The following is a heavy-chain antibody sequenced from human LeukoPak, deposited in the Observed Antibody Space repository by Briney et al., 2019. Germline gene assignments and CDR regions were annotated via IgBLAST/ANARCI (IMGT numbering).Heavy chain of an antibody. J-gene: IGHJ4*02. Sequence: EALKISCKGSGYSFTSYWIGWVRQMPGKGLEWMGIIYPGDSDTRYSPSFQGQVTISADKSISTAYLQWTSLKASDTAMYYCARSAIAVAGTGGFDYWGQGTLVTVSS. V-gene: IGHV5-51*01. CDR2: IYPGDSDT. CDR3: ARSAIAVAGTGGFDY. CDR1: GYSFTSYW. D-gene: IGHD6-19*01.